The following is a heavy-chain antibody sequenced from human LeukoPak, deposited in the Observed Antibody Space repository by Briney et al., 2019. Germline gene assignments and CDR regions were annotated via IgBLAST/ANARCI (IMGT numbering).Heavy chain of an antibody. CDR1: GYTFISYG. CDR3: ARAWIAVAGPGTSDY. J-gene: IGHJ4*02. V-gene: IGHV1-18*01. D-gene: IGHD6-19*01. Sequence: GASVKVFCKASGYTFISYGINWVRQAPGQGLEWMGWISPHNGNTNYAQKLQGRVTMTTDTSTSTAYMEVRSLRSDDTAVYYCARAWIAVAGPGTSDYWGQGTLVMVSS. CDR2: ISPHNGNT.